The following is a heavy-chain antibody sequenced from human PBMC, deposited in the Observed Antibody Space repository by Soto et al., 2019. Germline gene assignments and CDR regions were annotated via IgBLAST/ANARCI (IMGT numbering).Heavy chain of an antibody. CDR1: GGTFSSYA. Sequence: QVQLVQSGAEVKKPGSSVKVSCKASGGTFSSYAISWVRQAPGQGLEWMGGIIPIFGTANYAQKFQGRVTITADESTSTAYMALRSLRSEDTAVYYCARAGPLNYYDSSGYYYPDDYWGQGTLVTVSS. CDR2: IIPIFGTA. D-gene: IGHD3-22*01. CDR3: ARAGPLNYYDSSGYYYPDDY. J-gene: IGHJ4*02. V-gene: IGHV1-69*01.